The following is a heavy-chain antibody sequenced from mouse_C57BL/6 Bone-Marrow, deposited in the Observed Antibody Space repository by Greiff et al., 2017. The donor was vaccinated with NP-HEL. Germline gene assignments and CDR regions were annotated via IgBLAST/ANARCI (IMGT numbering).Heavy chain of an antibody. CDR2: ISSGSSTS. CDR1: GFTFSDYG. Sequence: EVQLVEPGGGLVKPGASLKLSCAASGFTFSDYGMHWVRQAPEKGLEWVAYISSGSSTSYYADTVKGRITIARDNAKNTLFLQMTSLRSEDAAMYYCARGMGSSSYFDYWGKGTTLTVSS. CDR3: ARGMGSSSYFDY. J-gene: IGHJ2*01. D-gene: IGHD1-1*01. V-gene: IGHV5-17*01.